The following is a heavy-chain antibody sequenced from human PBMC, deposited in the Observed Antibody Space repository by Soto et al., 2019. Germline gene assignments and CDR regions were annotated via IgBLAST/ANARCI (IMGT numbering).Heavy chain of an antibody. CDR3: ARLQPDTSGYYFDY. D-gene: IGHD3-22*01. CDR1: GGSISSNNW. V-gene: IGHV4-4*02. J-gene: IGHJ4*02. Sequence: QVQLQESDPGLVKPSGTLSLTCGVSGGSISSNNWWNWVRQPPGKGLEWIGEIFHSGATNYNPSLKSRVNISVDKSKNQFSLRLSSVTAAATAVYYCARLQPDTSGYYFDYWGQGTLVTVSS. CDR2: IFHSGAT.